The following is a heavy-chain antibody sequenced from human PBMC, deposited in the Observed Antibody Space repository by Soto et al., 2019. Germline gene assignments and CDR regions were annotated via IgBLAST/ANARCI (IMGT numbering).Heavy chain of an antibody. CDR3: AHPRGFGVFDAYDI. J-gene: IGHJ3*02. CDR1: GFTFSTYA. Sequence: GGSLRLSCAASGFTFSTYAMSWVRQAPGRGLEWVSAVSGSGGSTFYANSVKGRFTISRDNSINTLYLQMNSLRTEDTAVYFCAHPRGFGVFDAYDIWGQGTMVTVSS. V-gene: IGHV3-23*01. CDR2: VSGSGGST. D-gene: IGHD3-10*01.